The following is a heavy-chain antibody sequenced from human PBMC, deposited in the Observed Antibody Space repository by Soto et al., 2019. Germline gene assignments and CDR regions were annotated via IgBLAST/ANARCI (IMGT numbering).Heavy chain of an antibody. CDR1: GGSISSYY. J-gene: IGHJ6*03. CDR3: ARQTSEYMDV. V-gene: IGHV4-59*08. Sequence: PSETLSLTCTVSGGSISSYYWSWIRQPPGKGLEWIGYIYYSGSTNYNPSLKGRVTISVDTSKNQFSLKLSSVTAADTAVYYCARQTSEYMDVWGKGTTVNVSS. CDR2: IYYSGST.